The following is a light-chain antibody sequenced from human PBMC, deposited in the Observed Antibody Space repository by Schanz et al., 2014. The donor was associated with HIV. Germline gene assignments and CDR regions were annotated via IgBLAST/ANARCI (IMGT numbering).Light chain of an antibody. V-gene: IGLV1-44*01. CDR3: LSYDRSLSVVV. J-gene: IGLJ2*01. Sequence: QSVLTQPPSASGTPGQRVTISCSGSSSDIGSNTVNWYQQLPGTAPKLLIYKDTHRPSGVPDRFSGSKSGTSVSLAITGLQAEDEADYYCLSYDRSLSVVVFGGGTKLTVL. CDR2: KDT. CDR1: SSDIGSNT.